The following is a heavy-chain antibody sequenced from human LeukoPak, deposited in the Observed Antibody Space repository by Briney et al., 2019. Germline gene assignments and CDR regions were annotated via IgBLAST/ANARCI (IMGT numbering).Heavy chain of an antibody. J-gene: IGHJ4*02. D-gene: IGHD6-6*01. Sequence: SDTLSLTCRVSGGSITNPTYHWGWVRQPPGKGLEWIGSIYYNGNSYYNLDLESRLTLSIDTSNNQFSLKLESVTAADTAVYYCTSEYSSSPAYWGQGTLVTVSS. CDR1: GGSITNPTYH. CDR3: TSEYSSSPAY. CDR2: IYYNGNS. V-gene: IGHV4-39*02.